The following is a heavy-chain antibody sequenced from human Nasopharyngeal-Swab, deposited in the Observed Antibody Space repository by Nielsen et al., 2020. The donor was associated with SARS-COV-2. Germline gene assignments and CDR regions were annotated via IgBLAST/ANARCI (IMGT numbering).Heavy chain of an antibody. J-gene: IGHJ6*02. Sequence: SETLSLTCTVSGVSVSSGSYYWSWIRQPPVKVLEWIGYIYYSGSTNYNPSLKSRVTISVDTSQNQLSLKLSPVTAADTAVYYCARDHTYVFWSSYPSYGMDVWGQGTTVTVSS. V-gene: IGHV4-61*01. CDR3: ARDHTYVFWSSYPSYGMDV. D-gene: IGHD3-3*01. CDR1: GVSVSSGSYY. CDR2: IYYSGST.